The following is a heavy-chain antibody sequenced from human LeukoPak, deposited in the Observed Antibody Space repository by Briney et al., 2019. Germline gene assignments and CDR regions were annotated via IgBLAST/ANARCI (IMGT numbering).Heavy chain of an antibody. CDR3: AKDRSSSGWYALDN. V-gene: IGHV3-23*01. J-gene: IGHJ4*02. CDR2: ISATGGST. CDR1: VFTFSSYA. Sequence: GGSLRLSCAASVFTFSSYAITWVRQAPGKGLEWVSAISATGGSTNYADSVKGRFTISRDNSKNTLYMQMNSLRDEDTAVQYSAKDRSSSGWYALDNWGQGTLVTVAS. D-gene: IGHD6-19*01.